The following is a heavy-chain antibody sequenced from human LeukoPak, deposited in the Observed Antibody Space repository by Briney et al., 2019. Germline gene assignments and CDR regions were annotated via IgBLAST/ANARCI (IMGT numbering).Heavy chain of an antibody. Sequence: GASVKVSCKASGGTFSSYAISWVRQAPGQGLEWMGGIIPIFGTANYAQKFQGRVTITTDESTSTAYMELSSLRSEDTAVYYCARDIGGDYPGMGYFDYWGQGTLVTVSS. CDR3: ARDIGGDYPGMGYFDY. V-gene: IGHV1-69*05. D-gene: IGHD4-17*01. J-gene: IGHJ4*02. CDR2: IIPIFGTA. CDR1: GGTFSSYA.